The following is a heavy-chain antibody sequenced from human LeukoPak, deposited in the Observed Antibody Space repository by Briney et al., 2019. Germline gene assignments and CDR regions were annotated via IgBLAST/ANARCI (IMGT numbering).Heavy chain of an antibody. CDR3: ARGSLGRYFDQIYPRDAFDI. CDR1: GYTFTGYY. J-gene: IGHJ3*02. CDR2: INPNSGGT. Sequence: ASVKVSCKASGYTFTGYYMHWVRQAPGQGLEWMGWINPNSGGTNYAQKFQGWVTMTRDTSISTAYMELSRLRSDDTAVYYCARGSLGRYFDQIYPRDAFDIWGQGTMVTVSS. D-gene: IGHD3-9*01. V-gene: IGHV1-2*04.